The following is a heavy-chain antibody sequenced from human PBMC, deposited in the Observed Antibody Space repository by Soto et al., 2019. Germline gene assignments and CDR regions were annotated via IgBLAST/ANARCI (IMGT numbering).Heavy chain of an antibody. J-gene: IGHJ4*02. Sequence: GASVKVACKASGYTFTIYGVSWVRQTPGQGLEWMGWISAYNGNTNYAQKLQGRVTMTTDTSTSTAYMELRSLRSDDTAVYYCARVHYDILTGPTNYDYSGQGTLVTVSS. CDR2: ISAYNGNT. CDR1: GYTFTIYG. V-gene: IGHV1-18*01. CDR3: ARVHYDILTGPTNYDY. D-gene: IGHD3-9*01.